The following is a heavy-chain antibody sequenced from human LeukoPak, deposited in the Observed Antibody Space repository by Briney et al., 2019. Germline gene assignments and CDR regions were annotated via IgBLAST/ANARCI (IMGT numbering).Heavy chain of an antibody. Sequence: GGSLRLSCAASGFTFSSYGIHWVRQAPGKGQEWVAVISYDGSNKYYADSVRGRFTISRDNSKNTLYLQMNSLRAEDTAVYYCAKDIVVVPAAIGYYYYYGMDVWGQGTTVTVSS. D-gene: IGHD2-2*01. J-gene: IGHJ6*02. V-gene: IGHV3-30*18. CDR1: GFTFSSYG. CDR3: AKDIVVVPAAIGYYYYYGMDV. CDR2: ISYDGSNK.